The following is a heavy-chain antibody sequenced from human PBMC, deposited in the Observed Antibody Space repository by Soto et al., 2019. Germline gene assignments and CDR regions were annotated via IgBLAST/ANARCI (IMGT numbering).Heavy chain of an antibody. CDR2: IYYSGST. Sequence: QVQLQESGPGLVKPSETLSLTCTVSGGSINYYYWSWIRQPPGKGLEWIGYIYYSGSTTYNPSLKRRVTISVDTSKNQFSLRLSSVPAADTAVYYCARFPLGGGFDYWGQGTLVTVSS. J-gene: IGHJ4*02. CDR1: GGSINYYY. D-gene: IGHD3-16*01. CDR3: ARFPLGGGFDY. V-gene: IGHV4-59*08.